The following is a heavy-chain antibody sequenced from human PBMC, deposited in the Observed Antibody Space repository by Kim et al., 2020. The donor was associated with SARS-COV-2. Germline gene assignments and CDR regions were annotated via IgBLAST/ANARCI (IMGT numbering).Heavy chain of an antibody. CDR2: INTNTGNP. Sequence: ASVKVSCKASGYTLTANAMNWVRQAPGQGLEWMGLINTNTGNPMYAQGFTGRFVFSLDTSVNTAYLQISSLRAEDTAVYDCARLVPTTGTTNWGQGTLVTVSS. J-gene: IGHJ4*02. D-gene: IGHD4-17*01. V-gene: IGHV7-4-1*02. CDR1: GYTLTANA. CDR3: ARLVPTTGTTN.